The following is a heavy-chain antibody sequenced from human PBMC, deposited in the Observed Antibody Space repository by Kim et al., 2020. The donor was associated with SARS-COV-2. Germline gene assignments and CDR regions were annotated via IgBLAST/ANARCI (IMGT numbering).Heavy chain of an antibody. CDR3: AKELRYYDSSGYDFDY. CDR1: GFTFSSYA. D-gene: IGHD3-22*01. Sequence: GGSLRLSCAASGFTFSSYAMSWVRQAPGKGLYWVSTISGSGGSTYYADSVKGRFTISRDNSRNTLYLQMNSLRAEDTAVYYCAKELRYYDSSGYDFDYWGQGTLVTVSS. CDR2: ISGSGGST. V-gene: IGHV3-23*01. J-gene: IGHJ4*02.